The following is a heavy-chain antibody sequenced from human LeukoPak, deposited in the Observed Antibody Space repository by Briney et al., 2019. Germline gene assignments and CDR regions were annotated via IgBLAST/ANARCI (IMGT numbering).Heavy chain of an antibody. J-gene: IGHJ4*02. CDR1: GYSFTSYA. D-gene: IGHD2-2*01. CDR2: ISAYNGNT. CDR3: ARDVGLGYCSSTSCYRTPLDY. Sequence: ASVKVSCKASGYSFTSYAISWVRQAPGQGLEWMGWISAYNGNTNYAQKLQGRVTMTTDTSTSTAYMELRSLRSDDTAVYYCARDVGLGYCSSTSCYRTPLDYWGQGTLVTVSS. V-gene: IGHV1-18*04.